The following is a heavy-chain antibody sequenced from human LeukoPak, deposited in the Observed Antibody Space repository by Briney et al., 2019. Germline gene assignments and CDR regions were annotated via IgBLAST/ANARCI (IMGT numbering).Heavy chain of an antibody. CDR3: AIPFKGRSGWVDFDY. D-gene: IGHD6-19*01. V-gene: IGHV1-8*01. J-gene: IGHJ4*02. Sequence: ASVKVSCKASGYTFTSYDINWVRQATGQGLEWMGWMNPNSGNTGYAQKFQGRVTMTRNTSISTAYMELSSLRSEDTAVYYCAIPFKGRSGWVDFDYWGQGTLVTVSS. CDR2: MNPNSGNT. CDR1: GYTFTSYD.